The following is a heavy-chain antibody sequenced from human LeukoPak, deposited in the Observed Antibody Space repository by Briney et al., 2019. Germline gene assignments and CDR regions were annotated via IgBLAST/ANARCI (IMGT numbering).Heavy chain of an antibody. CDR3: ARDYGYSSSWYDY. Sequence: GGSLRLSCEASGFTFDDYGMHWVRQAPGKGLEWVSTISWNSASVGYVDSVKGRFTISRDNAKKTLYLQMNSLRPEDTALYYCARDYGYSSSWYDYWGQGTLVTVSS. V-gene: IGHV3-9*01. D-gene: IGHD6-13*01. CDR2: ISWNSASV. J-gene: IGHJ4*02. CDR1: GFTFDDYG.